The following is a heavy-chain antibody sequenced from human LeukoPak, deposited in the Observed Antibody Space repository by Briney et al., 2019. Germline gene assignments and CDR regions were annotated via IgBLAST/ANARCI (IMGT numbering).Heavy chain of an antibody. CDR2: INPNSGGT. Sequence: ASVKVSCKASGYTFTGYYMHWVRQAPGQGLEWMGWINPNSGGTNYAQKFQGRVTMTRDTSISTAYMELSRLRSDDTAVYYCARGDEYYYYYYMDVWGKGTTVTVSS. CDR3: ARGDEYYYYYYMDV. J-gene: IGHJ6*03. D-gene: IGHD2-21*02. CDR1: GYTFTGYY. V-gene: IGHV1-2*02.